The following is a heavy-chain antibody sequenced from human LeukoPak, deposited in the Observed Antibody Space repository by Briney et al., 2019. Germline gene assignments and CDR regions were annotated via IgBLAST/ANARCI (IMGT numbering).Heavy chain of an antibody. V-gene: IGHV3-23*01. CDR3: AKDGLWPEGVNWFDP. CDR1: GFTFSSYA. D-gene: IGHD3-16*01. Sequence: GGSLRLSCAASGFTFSSYAMSWVRQAPGKGLEWVSTISGSGGSTYYADSVKGRFTTSRDNSKNTLYLQMNSLRAEDTAVYYCAKDGLWPEGVNWFDPWGQGTLVTVSS. CDR2: ISGSGGST. J-gene: IGHJ5*02.